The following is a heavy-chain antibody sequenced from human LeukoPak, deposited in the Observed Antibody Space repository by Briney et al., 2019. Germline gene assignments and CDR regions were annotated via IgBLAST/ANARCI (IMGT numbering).Heavy chain of an antibody. Sequence: GGSLRLSCVASGFTFGGYVMHWVRRAPGKGRGWVSRIDDVGSGTSYADSVKGRFTISRDNARNSLYLQMDNLRGDDTAVYHCARDVGGAGGSWSQGTLVTVSS. CDR1: GFTFGGYV. CDR2: IDDVGSGT. D-gene: IGHD3-10*01. V-gene: IGHV3-74*01. CDR3: ARDVGGAGGS. J-gene: IGHJ5*02.